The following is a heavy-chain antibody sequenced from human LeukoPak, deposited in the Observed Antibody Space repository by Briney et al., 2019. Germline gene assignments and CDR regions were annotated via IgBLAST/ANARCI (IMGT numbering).Heavy chain of an antibody. J-gene: IGHJ5*02. D-gene: IGHD3-10*01. Sequence: ASVKVSCKASGYTFTNYYMYWVRQAPGQGLEWMGIINPNNGGTIYAQNFQGRVTMTRDMSTSTVYMELSSLRSEDTAVYYCARDVFGMVWGVYDCFDHWGQGTQVTVSS. CDR1: GYTFTNYY. CDR2: INPNNGGT. CDR3: ARDVFGMVWGVYDCFDH. V-gene: IGHV1-46*01.